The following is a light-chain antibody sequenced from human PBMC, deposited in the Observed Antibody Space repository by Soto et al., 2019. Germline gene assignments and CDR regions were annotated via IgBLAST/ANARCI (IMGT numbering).Light chain of an antibody. J-gene: IGKJ4*01. Sequence: DIQLTQSPSFLSASVGDGVTITCRASQGISSYLAWYQQKPGKAPKVLIYAASTLRSGVPPRFSGSGSGTDFTLTISSLQPEDFATYYCQHLHTCPLTFGGGTNVEIK. CDR1: QGISSY. CDR3: QHLHTCPLT. V-gene: IGKV1-9*01. CDR2: AAS.